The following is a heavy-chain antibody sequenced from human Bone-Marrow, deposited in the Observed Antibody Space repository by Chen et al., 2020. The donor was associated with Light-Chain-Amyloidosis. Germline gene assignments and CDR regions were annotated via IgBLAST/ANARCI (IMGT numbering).Heavy chain of an antibody. D-gene: IGHD3-9*01. Sequence: EVQSVESGGGLLQRGGSLRLSCAASGFAFSSYAMSWVRQAPGKGLEWVSTISGSGGSRYYGDSVKGRLTISRDNSKNALFLQMNSLRAEDTAVYYCAKDISYDDILPDYPADAFDIWGQGTMVTVSS. CDR2: ISGSGGSR. J-gene: IGHJ3*02. V-gene: IGHV3-23*04. CDR1: GFAFSSYA. CDR3: AKDISYDDILPDYPADAFDI.